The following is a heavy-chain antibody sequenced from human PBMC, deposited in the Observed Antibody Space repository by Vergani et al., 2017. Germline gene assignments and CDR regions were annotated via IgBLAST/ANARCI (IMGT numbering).Heavy chain of an antibody. CDR1: GGTFSSYA. CDR3: ATAGVDTAMGYYYDCFMDV. CDR2: VIPIFGTA. Sequence: QVQLVQSGAEVKKPGSSVKVSCKASGGTFSSYAISWVRQAPGQGLEWIGGVIPIFGTANYAQKFQGRVTITADESTSTAYMELSSLRSEDTAVYYCATAGVDTAMGYYYDCFMDVGGKGTRVAVSS. V-gene: IGHV1-69*01. J-gene: IGHJ6*03. D-gene: IGHD5-18*01.